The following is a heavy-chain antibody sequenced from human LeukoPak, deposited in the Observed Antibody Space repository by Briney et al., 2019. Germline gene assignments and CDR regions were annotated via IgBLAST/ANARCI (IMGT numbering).Heavy chain of an antibody. CDR3: ARDSPSGSSSSY. J-gene: IGHJ4*02. V-gene: IGHV3-53*05. Sequence: GGSLRLSCAASGFTVSSNYMSWVRQAPGKGLEWVSVIFSGGSTYYADSVKGRFTISKDNSKNTLYLQMNSLRAEDTAVYYCARDSPSGSSSSYWGQGTLVTVSS. CDR1: GFTVSSNY. D-gene: IGHD6-6*01. CDR2: IFSGGST.